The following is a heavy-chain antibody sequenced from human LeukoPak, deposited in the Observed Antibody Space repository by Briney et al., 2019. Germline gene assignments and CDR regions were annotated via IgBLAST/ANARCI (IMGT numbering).Heavy chain of an antibody. V-gene: IGHV1-2*02. J-gene: IGHJ6*02. CDR1: GYTFTSYA. Sequence: ASVKVSCKASGYTFTSYAMHWVRQAPGQRLEWMGWINPNSGGTNYAQKFQGRVTMTRDTSISTAYMELRSLRSDDTAVYYCARSPTYYYGMGVWGQGTTVTVSS. CDR3: ARSPTYYYGMGV. CDR2: INPNSGGT.